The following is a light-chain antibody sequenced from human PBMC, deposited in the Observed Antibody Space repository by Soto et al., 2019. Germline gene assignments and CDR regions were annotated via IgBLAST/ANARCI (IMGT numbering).Light chain of an antibody. Sequence: SALTQPASVSGSPGQSITISCTGASSDVGSYNYVSWYQQHPGKAPKLMICEVSNRPSGVSHRFSGSKSGNTASLTISGLQAEDEADYYCNSYTSSSTYVFGTGTKATVL. J-gene: IGLJ1*01. CDR2: EVS. V-gene: IGLV2-14*01. CDR3: NSYTSSSTYV. CDR1: SSDVGSYNY.